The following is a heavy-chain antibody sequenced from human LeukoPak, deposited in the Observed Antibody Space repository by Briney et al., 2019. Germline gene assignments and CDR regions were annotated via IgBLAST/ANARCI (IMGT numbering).Heavy chain of an antibody. D-gene: IGHD6-19*01. V-gene: IGHV4-34*01. J-gene: IGHJ4*02. CDR2: INHSGST. CDR1: GGPFSGYY. CDR3: ARVTPFIAVAGFDY. Sequence: SETLSLTCAVYGGPFSGYYWSWIRQPPGKGLEWIGEINHSGSTNYNPSLKSRVTISVDTSKNQFSLKLSSVTAADTAVYYCARVTPFIAVAGFDYWGQGTLVTVSS.